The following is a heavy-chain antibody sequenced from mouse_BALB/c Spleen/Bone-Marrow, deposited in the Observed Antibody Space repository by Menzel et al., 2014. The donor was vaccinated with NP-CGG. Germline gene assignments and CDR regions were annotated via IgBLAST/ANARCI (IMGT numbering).Heavy chain of an antibody. CDR3: SSYNYYGMDY. Sequence: EVQLEESGPGLVKPSQYLSLTCSVTGHSITSDYYWNWIRQFPGNKLEWMGYISHDGTNNYNPSLKNRFSITRDTSKNQFFLKLNSVTTEDTATYYCSSYNYYGMDYRGQCTPVTFSS. CDR2: ISHDGTN. CDR1: GHSITSDYY. V-gene: IGHV3-6*02. J-gene: IGHJ4*01.